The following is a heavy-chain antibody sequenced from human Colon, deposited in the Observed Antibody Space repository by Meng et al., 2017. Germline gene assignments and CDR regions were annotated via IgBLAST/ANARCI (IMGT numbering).Heavy chain of an antibody. J-gene: IGHJ4*02. CDR1: CDSVSSNSYY. Sequence: QVQLQESGPRLVKHSQTLSLPCTVSCDSVSSNSYYWTWIRQHPGTGLEWIGYIYSGGISHYNPSLKSRITMSIDTSKNQFSLQLTSVTAADTAIYYCARDPLAVGPTDRGLDSWGQGTLVTVSS. CDR3: ARDPLAVGPTDRGLDS. V-gene: IGHV4-31*03. CDR2: IYSGGIS. D-gene: IGHD1-26*01.